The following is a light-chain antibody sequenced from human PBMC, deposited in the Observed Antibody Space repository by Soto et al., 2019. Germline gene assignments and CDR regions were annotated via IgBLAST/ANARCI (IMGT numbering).Light chain of an antibody. CDR1: QSVSIY. CDR2: GAS. V-gene: IGKV3-15*01. J-gene: IGKJ4*01. Sequence: EIVMTQSPATLSVSPGERVTLSCRASQSVSIYLAWYQQRPGQAPRPLIYGASTRATGIPARFSASGSGTEFTLIINSLQSEDFAVYYCQQYNYWPLTFGGGTRVEI. CDR3: QQYNYWPLT.